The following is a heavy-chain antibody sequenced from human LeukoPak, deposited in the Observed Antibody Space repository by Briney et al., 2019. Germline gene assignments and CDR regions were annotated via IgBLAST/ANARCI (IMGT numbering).Heavy chain of an antibody. CDR2: ISSSGSYI. D-gene: IGHD3-22*01. CDR3: ARGALHDSSGNRYFQP. CDR1: GFSFNIYT. Sequence: TGGSLRLSCAASGFSFNIYTMNWVRQAPGKGLEWVSSISSSGSYISQADSLKGRFTISRDNAQNSLYLQMNSLRAEDTAVYYCARGALHDSSGNRYFQPWGQGTLVTVSS. V-gene: IGHV3-21*01. J-gene: IGHJ1*01.